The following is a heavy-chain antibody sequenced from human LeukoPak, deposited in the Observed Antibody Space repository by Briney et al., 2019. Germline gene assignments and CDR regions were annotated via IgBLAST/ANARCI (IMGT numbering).Heavy chain of an antibody. CDR1: GFTFINYW. CDR3: VRDPVRYYGFSSFYFDL. D-gene: IGHD3-16*01. CDR2: VNSDGTST. V-gene: IGHV3-74*01. Sequence: GGSLRLSCAGSGFTFINYWMHWVRQAPGRGLVWVSRVNSDGTSTDYADSVKGRFTISRDNAKNTMSLQMNSLRAEDTAVYYCVRDPVRYYGFSSFYFDLWGQGTLVTVSS. J-gene: IGHJ4*02.